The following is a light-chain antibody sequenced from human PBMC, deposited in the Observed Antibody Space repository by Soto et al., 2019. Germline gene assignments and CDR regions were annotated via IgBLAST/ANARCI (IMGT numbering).Light chain of an antibody. Sequence: EIVLTQSPGTVSLSPGERATLSCRASQSVSSRNLAWYRQKPGQAPSLLIFGASNRATGIPDRFSGSGSGTDFTLTFSRLEPEDCAVYYCLRYGDSPPAYTFGQGTKLYIK. V-gene: IGKV3-20*01. CDR1: QSVSSRN. CDR2: GAS. CDR3: LRYGDSPPAYT. J-gene: IGKJ2*01.